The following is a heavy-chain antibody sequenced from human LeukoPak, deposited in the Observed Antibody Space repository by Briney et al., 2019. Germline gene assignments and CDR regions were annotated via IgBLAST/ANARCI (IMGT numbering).Heavy chain of an antibody. Sequence: ASVKVSCKASGYTFTSYGNSWVRQAPGQGLEWMGWISAYNGNTNYAQKLQGRVTMTTDTSTSTAYMELRSLRSDDTAVYYCARVEPVTIFGVVNRYFQHWGQGTLVTVSS. D-gene: IGHD3-3*01. CDR2: ISAYNGNT. CDR3: ARVEPVTIFGVVNRYFQH. V-gene: IGHV1-18*01. CDR1: GYTFTSYG. J-gene: IGHJ1*01.